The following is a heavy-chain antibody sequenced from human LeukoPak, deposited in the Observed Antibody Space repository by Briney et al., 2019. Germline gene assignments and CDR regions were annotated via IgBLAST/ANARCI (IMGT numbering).Heavy chain of an antibody. CDR3: ARSYDILTGYYGRSIGY. D-gene: IGHD3-9*01. V-gene: IGHV3-30*04. Sequence: QPGGSLRLSCAASGFTFSSYAMHWVRQAPGKGLEWVAVISYDGSNKYYADSVKGRFTISRDNSKNTLYLQMNSLRAEDTAVYYCARSYDILTGYYGRSIGYWGQGTLVTVSS. CDR2: ISYDGSNK. CDR1: GFTFSSYA. J-gene: IGHJ4*02.